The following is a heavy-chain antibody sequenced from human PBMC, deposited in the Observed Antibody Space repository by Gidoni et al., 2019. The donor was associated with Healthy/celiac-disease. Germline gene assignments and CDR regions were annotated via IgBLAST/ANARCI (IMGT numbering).Heavy chain of an antibody. D-gene: IGHD3-22*01. CDR1: GVTFSSYG. J-gene: IGHJ4*02. CDR2: ISYDGSNK. CDR3: ASERDYDSSGYYY. V-gene: IGHV3-30*03. Sequence: QVQLVESGGGVVQPGRSLRLSGAASGVTFSSYGMHWVRQAPGKGLEWVAVISYDGSNKYYADSVKGRFTISRDNSKNTLYLQMNSLRAEDTAVYYCASERDYDSSGYYYWGQGTLVTVSS.